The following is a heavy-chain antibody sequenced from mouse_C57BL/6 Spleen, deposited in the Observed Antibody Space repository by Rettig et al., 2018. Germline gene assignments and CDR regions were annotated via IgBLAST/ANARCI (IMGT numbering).Heavy chain of an antibody. D-gene: IGHD1-1*01. J-gene: IGHJ3*01. CDR2: IRLKSDNYAT. Sequence: QSPEKGLEWVAQIRLKSDNYATHYAESVKGRFTISRDDSKSSVYLQMNNLRAEDTGIYYCTDGSSYGFAYWGQGTLVTVSA. CDR3: TDGSSYGFAY. V-gene: IGHV6-3*01.